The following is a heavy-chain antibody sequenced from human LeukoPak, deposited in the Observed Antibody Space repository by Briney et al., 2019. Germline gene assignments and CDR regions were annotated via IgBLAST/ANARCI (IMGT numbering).Heavy chain of an antibody. CDR1: GFTFSSYW. Sequence: PGGSLRLSCAASGFTFSSYWMHWVRQAPGKGLVWVSRINGDGSSTAYADSVKGRFTISRDNAKNSLYLQMNSLRAEDTAVYYCARDIVPGGFAVAGRDAFDIWGQGTMVTVSS. V-gene: IGHV3-74*01. CDR2: INGDGSST. D-gene: IGHD6-19*01. J-gene: IGHJ3*02. CDR3: ARDIVPGGFAVAGRDAFDI.